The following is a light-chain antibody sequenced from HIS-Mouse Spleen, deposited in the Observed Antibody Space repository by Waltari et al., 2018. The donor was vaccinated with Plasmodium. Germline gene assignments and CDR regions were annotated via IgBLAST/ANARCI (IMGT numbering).Light chain of an antibody. CDR3: SSYTSSSTLV. J-gene: IGLJ1*01. Sequence: QSALTQPASVSGSPGQSITISCTGTSSDVGGYNYVSWYQQHPGKAPKLMIYEVSNRASGVSNGFSGAKSGNTASLTISGLQAEDEADYYCSSYTSSSTLVFGTGTKVTVL. CDR1: SSDVGGYNY. V-gene: IGLV2-14*01. CDR2: EVS.